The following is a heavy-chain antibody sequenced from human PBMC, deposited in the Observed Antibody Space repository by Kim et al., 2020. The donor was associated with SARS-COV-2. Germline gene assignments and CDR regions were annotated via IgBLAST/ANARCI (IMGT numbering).Heavy chain of an antibody. V-gene: IGHV3-21*01. CDR2: ISSSSSYI. D-gene: IGHD2-15*01. CDR1: GFTFSSYS. CDR3: ARGYCSGGSCAFDY. Sequence: GGSLRLSCAASGFTFSSYSMNWVRQAPGKGLEWVSSISSSSSYIYYADSVKGRFTISRDNAKNSLYLQMNSLRAEDTAVYYCARGYCSGGSCAFDYWGQGTLVTVSS. J-gene: IGHJ4*02.